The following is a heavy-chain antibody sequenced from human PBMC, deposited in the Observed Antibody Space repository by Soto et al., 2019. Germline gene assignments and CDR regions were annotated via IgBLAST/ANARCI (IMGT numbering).Heavy chain of an antibody. CDR1: GFIFSSFG. V-gene: IGHV3-33*01. Sequence: GGSLRLSCAASGFIFSSFGMNWVRQAPGKGLGWVAHIWDDGSNTYYADSVKGRFTISRDNSRNTLYLQMNSLRAEDTAVYHCVRDLLGSGGHFDYWGQGTPVTVSS. CDR2: IWDDGSNT. D-gene: IGHD7-27*01. CDR3: VRDLLGSGGHFDY. J-gene: IGHJ4*02.